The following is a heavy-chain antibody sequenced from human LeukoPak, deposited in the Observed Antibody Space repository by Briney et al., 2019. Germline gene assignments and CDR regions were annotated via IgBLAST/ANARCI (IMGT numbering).Heavy chain of an antibody. CDR1: GGTFSSYT. J-gene: IGHJ6*03. CDR2: IIPILGIA. Sequence: SVTVSCKASGGTFSSYTISWVRQAPGQGLEWMGRIIPILGIANYAQQFQGRVTITADNSTNTAYMELRSLRSEATAVYYCARDLGAVAGTPGGGYYYMGVWGKGTTVTVSS. CDR3: ARDLGAVAGTPGGGYYYMGV. D-gene: IGHD6-19*01. V-gene: IGHV1-69*04.